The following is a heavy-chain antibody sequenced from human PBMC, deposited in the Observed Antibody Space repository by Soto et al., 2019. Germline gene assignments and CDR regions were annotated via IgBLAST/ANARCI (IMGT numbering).Heavy chain of an antibody. J-gene: IGHJ6*02. CDR1: GDSVSSNSAA. CDR2: TYYMSMWDN. CDR3: ARVTSFRGMDV. Sequence: SHTRSLTWAISGDSVSSNSAAWSWIRQSASRGREWLGRTYYMSMWDNDYTVSVKSRITIKPDRSKNQFSMSLDSVMPEATAVYSCARVTSFRGMDVWGQRTTVTVSS. V-gene: IGHV6-1*01. D-gene: IGHD3-10*01.